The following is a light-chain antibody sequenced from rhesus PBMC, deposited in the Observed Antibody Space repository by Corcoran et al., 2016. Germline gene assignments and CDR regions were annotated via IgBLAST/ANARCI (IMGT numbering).Light chain of an antibody. J-gene: IGKJ1*01. CDR3: LQHSNWPRT. Sequence: EIVMTQSPATLSLSPGERATLSCRASQSVSSSLAWYQQTPGQAPRLLIYGASSRATGIPDRFSGSGSGTDFTLTISSLEPEDVAVYYCLQHSNWPRTFGQGTKVEIK. V-gene: IGKV3-24*01. CDR1: QSVSSS. CDR2: GAS.